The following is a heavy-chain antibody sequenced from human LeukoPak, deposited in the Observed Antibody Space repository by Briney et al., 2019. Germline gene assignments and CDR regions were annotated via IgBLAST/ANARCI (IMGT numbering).Heavy chain of an antibody. V-gene: IGHV1-2*02. D-gene: IGHD1-26*01. CDR3: ARDLNSGDGHFDY. CDR1: GYTFAAYY. CDR2: INPNNDVT. J-gene: IGHJ4*02. Sequence: GASVKVSCKASGYTFAAYYIHWVRQAPGQGLEWMGWINPNNDVTNYAQKFQGRVTMTRDTSISTASMELSRLISDDTAVYYCARDLNSGDGHFDYWGQGTLVAVSS.